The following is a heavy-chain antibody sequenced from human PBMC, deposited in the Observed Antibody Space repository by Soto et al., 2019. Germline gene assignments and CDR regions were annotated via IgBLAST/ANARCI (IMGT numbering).Heavy chain of an antibody. CDR1: GYTFTSYG. D-gene: IGHD3-3*01. CDR2: ISAYNGNT. J-gene: IGHJ6*02. V-gene: IGHV1-18*01. CDR3: ARRQYYDFCSGYYVYAYGMDV. Sequence: QVQLVQSGAEVKKPGASVKVSCKASGYTFTSYGISWVRQAPGQGLEWMGWISAYNGNTNYAQKLQGRVTMTTDTSTSTAYMELRSLRSDDTAVYYCARRQYYDFCSGYYVYAYGMDVWGQGTTVTVSS.